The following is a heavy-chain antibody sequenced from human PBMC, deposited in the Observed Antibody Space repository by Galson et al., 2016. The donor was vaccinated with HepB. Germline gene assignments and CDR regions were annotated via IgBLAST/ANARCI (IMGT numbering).Heavy chain of an antibody. J-gene: IGHJ4*02. D-gene: IGHD1-14*01. CDR2: IHQSGTT. Sequence: SETLSLTCTVSGDSISTPHWWSWVRQPPGKGLEWIGEIHQSGTTNYHPSLMGRVAMSIDQSKDQLSLVLTSVRAADTAVYFCARHFRGGITRGFDYWGRGALVTVSS. CDR3: ARHFRGGITRGFDY. CDR1: GDSISTPHW. V-gene: IGHV4-4*02.